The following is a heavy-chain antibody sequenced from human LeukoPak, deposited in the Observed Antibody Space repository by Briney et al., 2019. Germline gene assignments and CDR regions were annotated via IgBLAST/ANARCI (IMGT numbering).Heavy chain of an antibody. CDR1: GFTFSSYS. CDR3: ARSIVGASGY. J-gene: IGHJ4*02. D-gene: IGHD1-26*01. CDR2: ISSSSSTI. V-gene: IGHV3-48*01. Sequence: GGSLRLSCAASGFTFSSYSMNWVRQAPGKGLEWVSYISSSSSTIYYADSVKGRFTISRDNAKNSLYLQMNSLRVEDTAVYYCARSIVGASGYWGQGTLVTVSS.